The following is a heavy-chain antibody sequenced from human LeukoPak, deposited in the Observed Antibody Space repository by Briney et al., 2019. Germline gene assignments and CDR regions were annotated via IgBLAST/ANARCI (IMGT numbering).Heavy chain of an antibody. CDR2: INPSGGST. Sequence: GASVKVSCKASGYTFTSYYMHWVRQAPGQGLEWMGIINPSGGSTSYAQKFQGRVTMTRDMSTSTVYMELSSLRSEDTAVYYCARDGPQSPLWFGDRDAFDIWGQGTMVTVSS. V-gene: IGHV1-46*01. CDR1: GYTFTSYY. D-gene: IGHD3-10*01. CDR3: ARDGPQSPLWFGDRDAFDI. J-gene: IGHJ3*02.